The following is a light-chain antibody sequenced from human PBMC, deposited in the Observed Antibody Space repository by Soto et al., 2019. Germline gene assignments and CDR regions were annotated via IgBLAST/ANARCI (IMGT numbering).Light chain of an antibody. CDR3: QQYSTSPT. CDR1: QSVSSNF. J-gene: IGKJ5*01. CDR2: GAS. Sequence: PGERATLSCRANQSVSSNFLAWYQQKPGQAPRLLISGASNRATGIPDRFSGSGSGTDFTLTISRLEPEDFAVYYCQQYSTSPTFGEGTRLEIK. V-gene: IGKV3-20*01.